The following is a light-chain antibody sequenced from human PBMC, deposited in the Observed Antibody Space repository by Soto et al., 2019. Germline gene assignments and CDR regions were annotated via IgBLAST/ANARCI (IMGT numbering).Light chain of an antibody. Sequence: QSVLTQPASVSGSHGQSITISCTGTNSDVGGYAYVSWYQQHPGKAPKLLIYDVSNRPSGMSNRFSGSKSGNTASLTISGLQAEDEADYYCSSYTSSFTYVFGTGTKLTVL. CDR2: DVS. CDR3: SSYTSSFTYV. V-gene: IGLV2-14*03. CDR1: NSDVGGYAY. J-gene: IGLJ1*01.